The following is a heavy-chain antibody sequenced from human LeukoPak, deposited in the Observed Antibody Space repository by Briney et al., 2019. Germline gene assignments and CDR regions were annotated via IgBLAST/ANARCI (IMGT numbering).Heavy chain of an antibody. Sequence: GGSLRLSCAVSGFTFSSYSMNWVRQAPGKGLEWVSFISTSSSYIYYADSVKGRFTISRDNAKKSLYLQMNSLRAEDTAVYYCARVPWIQKGYYMDVWGKGVTVTVSS. V-gene: IGHV3-21*01. CDR3: ARVPWIQKGYYMDV. CDR1: GFTFSSYS. D-gene: IGHD5-18*01. J-gene: IGHJ6*03. CDR2: ISTSSSYI.